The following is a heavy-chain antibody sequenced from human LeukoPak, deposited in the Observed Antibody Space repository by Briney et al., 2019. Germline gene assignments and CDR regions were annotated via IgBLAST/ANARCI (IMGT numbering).Heavy chain of an antibody. CDR1: GYTFTGYY. Sequence: ASVKVSCKASGYTFTGYYMHWVRQAPGQGLEWMGWINPNSGGTNYAQKFQGRVTMTRDTSISTAYMELSRLRSDDTAVYYCARVNLRVGSSGTDYWGQGTLVTVSS. V-gene: IGHV1-2*02. CDR2: INPNSGGT. CDR3: ARVNLRVGSSGTDY. J-gene: IGHJ4*02. D-gene: IGHD6-13*01.